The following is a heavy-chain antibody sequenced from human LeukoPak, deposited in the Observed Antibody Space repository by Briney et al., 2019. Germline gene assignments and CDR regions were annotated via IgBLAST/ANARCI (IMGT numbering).Heavy chain of an antibody. CDR2: MNPNSGYA. CDR1: GYSFISYD. J-gene: IGHJ4*02. D-gene: IGHD3-10*01. CDR3: ARGEYYGSGSWGY. V-gene: IGHV1-8*02. Sequence: ASVKVSCKASGYSFISYDINWVRQAPGQGLEWMGWMNPNSGYAGFAQKFQGRVTSTRDTSTGTAYLELSTLRSEDTAVYFCARGEYYGSGSWGYWGQGTLVTVSS.